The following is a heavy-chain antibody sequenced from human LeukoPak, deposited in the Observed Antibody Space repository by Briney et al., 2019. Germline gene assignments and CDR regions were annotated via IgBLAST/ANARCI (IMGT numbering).Heavy chain of an antibody. Sequence: GGSLRLSCAASGFTFSSYGMSWVRQAPGKGLEWVSYISSSGSTIYYADSVKGRFTISRDNAKNSLYLQMNSLRAEDTAVYYCARRITMVRGVTYYYYYMDVWGKGTTVTVSS. D-gene: IGHD3-10*01. CDR3: ARRITMVRGVTYYYYYMDV. CDR2: ISSSGSTI. CDR1: GFTFSSYG. V-gene: IGHV3-48*04. J-gene: IGHJ6*03.